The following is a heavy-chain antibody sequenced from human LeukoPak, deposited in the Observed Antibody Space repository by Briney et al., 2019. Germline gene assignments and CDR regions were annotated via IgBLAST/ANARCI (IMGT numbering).Heavy chain of an antibody. CDR1: GFTFSSYG. J-gene: IGHJ4*02. Sequence: GRSLRLSCAASGFTFSSYGMHWVRQAPGKGLEWVAVMWYDGSNKYYADTVKGRFTISRDDSKNTLYLQMNSLRAEDTAVYYCARGGAYMVRGVPLYYWGQGTLVTVSS. CDR2: MWYDGSNK. D-gene: IGHD3-10*01. V-gene: IGHV3-33*01. CDR3: ARGGAYMVRGVPLYY.